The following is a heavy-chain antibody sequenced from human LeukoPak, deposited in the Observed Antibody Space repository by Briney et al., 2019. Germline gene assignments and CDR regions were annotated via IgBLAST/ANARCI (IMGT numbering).Heavy chain of an antibody. Sequence: SVKVSCKASGGTFSSYAISWVRQAPGQGLEWMGRIIPILGIANYAQKFQGRVTITADKSTSTAYMELSSLRSEDTAVYYCARGGAYYYDSSGYDWGQGTLVTVSS. CDR2: IIPILGIA. J-gene: IGHJ4*02. CDR3: ARGGAYYYDSSGYD. V-gene: IGHV1-69*04. CDR1: GGTFSSYA. D-gene: IGHD3-22*01.